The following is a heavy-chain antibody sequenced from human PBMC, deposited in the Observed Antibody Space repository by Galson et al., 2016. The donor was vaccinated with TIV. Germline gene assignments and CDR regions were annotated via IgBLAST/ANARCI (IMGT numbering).Heavy chain of an antibody. CDR2: TIPVYDST. D-gene: IGHD1-14*01. CDR1: GVTFYSYA. CDR3: AREGIGTTSYYYGLDV. V-gene: IGHV1-69*06. J-gene: IGHJ6*02. Sequence: SVKVSCKASGVTFYSYAFTWIRQAPGQGLEWMGGTIPVYDSTIYAQKFQGRATIIADISTSTNYMELVLSSLRSDDTAVYYCAREGIGTTSYYYGLDVWGQGTAVTVSS.